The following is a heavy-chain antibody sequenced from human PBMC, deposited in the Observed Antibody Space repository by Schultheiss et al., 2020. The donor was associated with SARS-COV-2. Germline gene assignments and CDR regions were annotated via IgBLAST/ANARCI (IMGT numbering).Heavy chain of an antibody. CDR2: INHSGST. J-gene: IGHJ2*01. CDR1: GFTFNKAW. D-gene: IGHD4-17*01. V-gene: IGHV4-34*01. CDR3: ARWDPTVTFYWYFDL. Sequence: GSLRLSCAASGFTFNKAWMSWVRQAPGKGLEWIGEINHSGSTNYNPSLKSRVTISVDTSKNQFSLKLSSVTAADTAVYYCARWDPTVTFYWYFDLWGRGTLVTVSS.